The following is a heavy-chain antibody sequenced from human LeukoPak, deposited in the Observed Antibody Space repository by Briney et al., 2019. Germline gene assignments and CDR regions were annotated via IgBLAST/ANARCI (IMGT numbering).Heavy chain of an antibody. CDR3: ARDNVLQVSY. CDR2: ISAYNGDT. Sequence: ASVKVSCKASGYNFGSTGISWVRQAPGLGLEWMGWISAYNGDTNYAQKFQDRFTMTTDTSTNTAYMELRSLRSDDTALYYCARDNVLQVSYWGQGTLVTVSS. J-gene: IGHJ4*02. V-gene: IGHV1-18*01. CDR1: GYNFGSTG. D-gene: IGHD6-6*01.